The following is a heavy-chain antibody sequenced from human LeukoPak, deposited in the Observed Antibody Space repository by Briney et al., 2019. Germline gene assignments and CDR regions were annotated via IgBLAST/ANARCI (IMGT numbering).Heavy chain of an antibody. D-gene: IGHD5-18*01. CDR1: GYTFTSFD. J-gene: IGHJ4*02. CDR3: ARVGYSNSYEY. CDR2: MNPNIDNR. V-gene: IGHV1-8*03. Sequence: ASVKVSCKASGYTFTSFDINWVRQAAGQGLEWMGWMNPNIDNRGYAQRFQGRVTITWDTSISTAYMELTSLRSEDTALYYCARVGYSNSYEYWGQGTPVTVSS.